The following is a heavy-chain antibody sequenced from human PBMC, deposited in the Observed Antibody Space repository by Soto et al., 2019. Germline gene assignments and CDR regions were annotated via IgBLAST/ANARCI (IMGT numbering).Heavy chain of an antibody. V-gene: IGHV1-69*01. CDR3: ARAKDSSSNFRNYGMDV. J-gene: IGHJ6*02. Sequence: QVQLVQSGAEVKKPGSSVKVSCKASGGTFSSYAISWVRQAPGQGLEWMGGIIPIFGTANYAQKFQGRVTITAEESTSTAYRELSSLRSEDTAVYYCARAKDSSSNFRNYGMDVWGQGTTVTVSS. CDR2: IIPIFGTA. D-gene: IGHD6-13*01. CDR1: GGTFSSYA.